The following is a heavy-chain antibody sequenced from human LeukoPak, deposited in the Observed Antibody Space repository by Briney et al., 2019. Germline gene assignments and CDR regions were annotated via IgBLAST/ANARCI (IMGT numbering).Heavy chain of an antibody. CDR2: ISYDGSNK. J-gene: IGHJ6*02. V-gene: IGHV3-30*04. Sequence: GGSLRHSCAASGFTFSSYAMHWVRQAPGKGLEWVAVISYDGSNKYYADSVKGRFTISRDNSKNTLYLQMNSLRAEDTAVYYCARDRSRYDILTGYYINYYYYGMDVWGQGTTVTVSS. D-gene: IGHD3-9*01. CDR3: ARDRSRYDILTGYYINYYYYGMDV. CDR1: GFTFSSYA.